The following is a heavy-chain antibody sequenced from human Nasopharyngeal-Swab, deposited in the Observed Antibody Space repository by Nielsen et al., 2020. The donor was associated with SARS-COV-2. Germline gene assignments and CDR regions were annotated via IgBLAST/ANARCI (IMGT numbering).Heavy chain of an antibody. CDR2: ISGSGGST. Sequence: VCQAPGKGLEWVSAISGSGGSTYYADSVKGRFTISRDNSKNTLYLQMNSLRAEDTAVYYCAKDPMLGPLDYWGQGTLVTVSS. D-gene: IGHD3-10*02. CDR3: AKDPMLGPLDY. J-gene: IGHJ4*02. V-gene: IGHV3-23*01.